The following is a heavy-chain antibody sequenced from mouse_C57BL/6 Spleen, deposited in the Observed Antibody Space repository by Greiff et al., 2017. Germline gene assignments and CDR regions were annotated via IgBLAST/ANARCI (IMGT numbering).Heavy chain of an antibody. V-gene: IGHV1-52*01. J-gene: IGHJ1*03. Sequence: QVQLQQPGAELVRPGSSVKLSCKASGYTFTSYWMHWVKQRPIQGLEWIGNIDPSDSETHYNQKFKDKATLTVDKSSSTAYMQLSSLTSEDSAVFYCARPNFVTTDWYFDVWGTGTTVTVSS. CDR1: GYTFTSYW. CDR2: IDPSDSET. CDR3: ARPNFVTTDWYFDV. D-gene: IGHD2-12*01.